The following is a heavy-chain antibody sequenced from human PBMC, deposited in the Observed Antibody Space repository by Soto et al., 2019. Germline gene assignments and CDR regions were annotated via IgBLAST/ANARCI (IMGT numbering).Heavy chain of an antibody. CDR2: IYYSGST. CDR3: ARLVVVPAAIEDTDWWFDP. Sequence: SETLSLTCTVSGGSISSSSYYWGWIRQPSGKGLEWIGSIYYSGSTYYNPSLKSRVTISVDTSKNQFSLKLSSVTAADTAVYYCARLVVVPAAIEDTDWWFDPWGQGTLVTVPQ. J-gene: IGHJ5*02. CDR1: GGSISSSSYY. D-gene: IGHD2-2*01. V-gene: IGHV4-39*01.